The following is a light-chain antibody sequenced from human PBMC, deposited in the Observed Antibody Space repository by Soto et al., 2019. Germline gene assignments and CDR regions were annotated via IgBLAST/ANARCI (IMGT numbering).Light chain of an antibody. V-gene: IGLV2-14*01. Sequence: QSVLTQPASVSGSPGQSITISCTGTSSDLGGYNFVSWYQQHPGKAPKLMIYEVSNRPSGVSTRFSGSKSGNTASLSISGLQAEDEADYYCSSHTSSSTRVFGTGTKLTVL. CDR2: EVS. CDR1: SSDLGGYNF. J-gene: IGLJ1*01. CDR3: SSHTSSSTRV.